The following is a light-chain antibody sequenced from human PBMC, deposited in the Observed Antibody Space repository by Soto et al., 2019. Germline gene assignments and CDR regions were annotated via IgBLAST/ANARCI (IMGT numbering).Light chain of an antibody. CDR1: QRINKW. CDR2: DAS. Sequence: DIQMTQSPSTLSASIGDRVTITCRASQRINKWLAWHQQKPGKAPKLLIYDASSLQSGVPPRFSGSGSGTEFTLTIRSLQPDDIATYYCQQYSSYSAWTFGEGTKVEIE. V-gene: IGKV1-5*01. CDR3: QQYSSYSAWT. J-gene: IGKJ1*01.